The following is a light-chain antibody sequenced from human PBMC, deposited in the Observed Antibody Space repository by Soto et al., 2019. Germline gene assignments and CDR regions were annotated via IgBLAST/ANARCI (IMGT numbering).Light chain of an antibody. J-gene: IGKJ1*01. CDR1: QSISTW. CDR3: QQYNNWPWT. V-gene: IGKV1-12*02. CDR2: TAS. Sequence: DIQMTQSPSSVSASVGDRVTITCRASQSISTWLAWYQQKPGTAPNLLIFTASYLQSGVPSRFSGSGSGTDFTLTINGLQPEDFAVYYCQQYNNWPWTFGQGTKVEIK.